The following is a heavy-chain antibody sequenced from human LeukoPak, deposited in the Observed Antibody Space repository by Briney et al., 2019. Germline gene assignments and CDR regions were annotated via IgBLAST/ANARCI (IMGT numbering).Heavy chain of an antibody. V-gene: IGHV1-2*02. J-gene: IGHJ4*02. CDR2: INPKSGGT. Sequence: ASVKVSCKASGNTFSGYYIHWVRQAPGQGLECMGWINPKSGGTNYAQKFQGRVAMTRDTSMNTVYMELSSLRSDDTAVYYCARRGYEFSDLDNWGQGTLVTVSS. CDR1: GNTFSGYY. CDR3: ARRGYEFSDLDN. D-gene: IGHD3/OR15-3a*01.